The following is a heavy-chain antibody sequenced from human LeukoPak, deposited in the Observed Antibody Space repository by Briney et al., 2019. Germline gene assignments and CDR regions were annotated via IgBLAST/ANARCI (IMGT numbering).Heavy chain of an antibody. CDR2: IKQDGSET. CDR3: ARDSNWGSDY. V-gene: IGHV3-7*04. Sequence: TVGSLRLSCAASGFTFSSYWLSWVRQAPGKGLEWVANIKQDGSETYYVDSVKGRFTISRDNAKGSLYLQMNSLRAEDTAVYYCARDSNWGSDYWGQGTLVTVSS. CDR1: GFTFSSYW. D-gene: IGHD7-27*01. J-gene: IGHJ4*02.